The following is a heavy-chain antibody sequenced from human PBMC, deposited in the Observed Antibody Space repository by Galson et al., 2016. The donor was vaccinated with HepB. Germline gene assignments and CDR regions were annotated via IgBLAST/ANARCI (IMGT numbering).Heavy chain of an antibody. V-gene: IGHV1-18*04. D-gene: IGHD5-18*01. CDR3: ARDPTGYGSPYYFDY. Sequence: SVKVSCKASGYTFTNYHIIWVRQAPGQGLEWMGWISTYNGNTNYAQNLQGRVTMTTDTSTSTAYMELRSLRSDDTAVYFCARDPTGYGSPYYFDYWGQGTLVTVSS. CDR1: GYTFTNYH. CDR2: ISTYNGNT. J-gene: IGHJ4*02.